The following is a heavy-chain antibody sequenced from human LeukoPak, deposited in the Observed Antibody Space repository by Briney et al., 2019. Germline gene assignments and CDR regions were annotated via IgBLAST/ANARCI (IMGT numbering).Heavy chain of an antibody. Sequence: PSETLSLTCTVSGGSLSSYYWSWIRQPAGKGLEWIGRIYTSGSTNYNPSLKSRVTMSVDTSKNQFSLKLSSVTAADTAVYYCARAPRIAVAGDYYYYMDVWGKGTTVTVSS. CDR2: IYTSGST. V-gene: IGHV4-4*07. J-gene: IGHJ6*03. D-gene: IGHD6-19*01. CDR1: GGSLSSYY. CDR3: ARAPRIAVAGDYYYYMDV.